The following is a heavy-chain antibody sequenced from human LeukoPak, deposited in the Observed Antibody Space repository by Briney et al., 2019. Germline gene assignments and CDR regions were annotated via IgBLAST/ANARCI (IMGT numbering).Heavy chain of an antibody. D-gene: IGHD1-1*01. CDR2: IYHSGST. V-gene: IGHV4-4*08. J-gene: IGHJ4*02. Sequence: SETLSLTCTVSGGSISSYYWSWIRQPPGKRLEWIGYIYHSGSTNYNSSLKSRVTISVDTSKNQFSLRLSSVTAADTAVYYCATWRTAKTGFDYWGQGTLVTVSS. CDR1: GGSISSYY. CDR3: ATWRTAKTGFDY.